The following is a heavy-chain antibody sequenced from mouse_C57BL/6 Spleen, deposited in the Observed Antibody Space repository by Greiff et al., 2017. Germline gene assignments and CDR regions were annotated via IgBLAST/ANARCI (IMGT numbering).Heavy chain of an antibody. V-gene: IGHV3-6*01. Sequence: EVQRVESGPGLVQPSQSLSLTCSVTGYSITSGYYWNWIRPFPGNKLEWMGYISYDGSNNSNPSLKNRISITRDTSKNQFFLKLNSLTTEDTATYYCARLGVDLYFDYWGQGTTLTVSS. CDR2: ISYDGSN. CDR1: GYSITSGYY. J-gene: IGHJ2*01. CDR3: ARLGVDLYFDY.